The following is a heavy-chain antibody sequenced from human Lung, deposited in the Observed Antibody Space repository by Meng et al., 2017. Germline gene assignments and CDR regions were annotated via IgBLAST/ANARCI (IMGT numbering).Heavy chain of an antibody. J-gene: IGHJ4*02. D-gene: IGHD1-26*01. V-gene: IGHV4-31*03. Sequence: SSPGLGIPAQSLSHPCTVVGWSLSNDAYHWSTFRHHPVKGLDWIGYIYSIRGTYYKPSLKRRLTISVDTSQNQFSLNLNSVTAADTAVYYCARDRVGGTAAQSDYWGQGTLVTVSS. CDR2: IYSIRGT. CDR3: ARDRVGGTAAQSDY. CDR1: GWSLSNDAYH.